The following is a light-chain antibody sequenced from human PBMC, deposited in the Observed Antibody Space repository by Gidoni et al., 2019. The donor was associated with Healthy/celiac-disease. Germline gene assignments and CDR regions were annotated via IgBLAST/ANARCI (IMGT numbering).Light chain of an antibody. J-gene: IGKJ1*01. V-gene: IGKV2-28*01. Sequence: DIVMTQSPLSLPVTPGEPASISCRSSQSLLHSNGYNSLDWYLQKPGQSPQLLIYVVSNRASGVPDRFSGSGSGTDFTLKISRVEAEDVGVYYCMQALQTTWTFGQGTKVEIK. CDR2: VVS. CDR3: MQALQTTWT. CDR1: QSLLHSNGYNS.